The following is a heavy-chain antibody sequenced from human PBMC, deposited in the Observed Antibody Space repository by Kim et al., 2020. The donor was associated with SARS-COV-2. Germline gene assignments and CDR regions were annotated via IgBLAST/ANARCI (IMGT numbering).Heavy chain of an antibody. CDR1: GGSISNDNYY. Sequence: SETLSLTCTVSGGSISNDNYYWSWIRQPAGKGLEYIGRFSASGSTNYSSSLESRVAISVDTSKNQFSLEVNSVTAADTAVYYCTRGQKNILPSVYSLSYESGMDVWGQGIPVTVSS. CDR2: FSASGST. D-gene: IGHD2-15*01. J-gene: IGHJ6*02. CDR3: TRGQKNILPSVYSLSYESGMDV. V-gene: IGHV4-61*02.